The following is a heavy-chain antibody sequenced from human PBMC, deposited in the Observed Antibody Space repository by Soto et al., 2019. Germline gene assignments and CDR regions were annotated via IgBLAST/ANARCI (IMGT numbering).Heavy chain of an antibody. CDR2: IYHSGST. J-gene: IGHJ6*02. CDR1: GGSISSFFYS. D-gene: IGHD1-26*01. CDR3: ARVSGSYYYGMDV. V-gene: IGHV4-30-2*01. Sequence: SDTLSLTCAVYGGSISSFFYSWSWIRQPPGKGLEWIGYIYHSGSTYYNPSLKSRVTISVDRSKNQFSLKLSSVTAADTAVYYCARVSGSYYYGMDVWGQGTTVTVSS.